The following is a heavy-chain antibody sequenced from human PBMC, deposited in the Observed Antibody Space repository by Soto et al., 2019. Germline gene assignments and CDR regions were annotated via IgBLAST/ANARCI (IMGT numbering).Heavy chain of an antibody. Sequence: QDQLVQSGAEVKKPGSSVKVSCKASGGSFSSYAIHWVRQAPGQGLEWMGEITPVFGTADYAQKFQGRIRITADTSGGVVSLELSSLKFDDTAVYFCARDTYYFHSRDYHWFDPWCQGTLVTVSS. V-gene: IGHV1-69*14. J-gene: IGHJ5*02. CDR3: ARDTYYFHSRDYHWFDP. D-gene: IGHD3-22*01. CDR1: GGSFSSYA. CDR2: ITPVFGTA.